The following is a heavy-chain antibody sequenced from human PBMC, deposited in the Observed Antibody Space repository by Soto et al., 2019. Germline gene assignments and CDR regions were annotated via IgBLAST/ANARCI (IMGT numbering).Heavy chain of an antibody. CDR3: AKSPSYSSSWYDAFDI. Sequence: GGSLRHSCASSGFTFSSYGMHWVRQAPGKGLEWVAVISYDGSNKYYADSVKGRFTISRDNSKNTLYLQMNSLRAEDTAVYYCAKSPSYSSSWYDAFDIWGQGTMVTVSS. V-gene: IGHV3-30*18. J-gene: IGHJ3*02. CDR2: ISYDGSNK. CDR1: GFTFSSYG. D-gene: IGHD6-13*01.